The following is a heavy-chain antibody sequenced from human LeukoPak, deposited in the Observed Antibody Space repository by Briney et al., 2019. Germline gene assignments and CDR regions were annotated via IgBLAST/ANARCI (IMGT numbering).Heavy chain of an antibody. CDR3: SKERPEEYYSSGSYFDY. D-gene: IGHD3-10*01. CDR1: GFTFRSFV. J-gene: IGHJ4*02. Sequence: PGGSLRLSCAASGFTFRSFVMHWVRQAPGKGLEWVAAISYEDGITQYYADSVKGRFTISRDNSKYTVYLEMNSLRVEDTAMYYCSKERPEEYYSSGSYFDYWGQGTLVTVSP. CDR2: ISYEDGITQ. V-gene: IGHV3-30*04.